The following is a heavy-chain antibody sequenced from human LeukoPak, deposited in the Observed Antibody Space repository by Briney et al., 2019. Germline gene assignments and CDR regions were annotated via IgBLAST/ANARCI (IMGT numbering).Heavy chain of an antibody. CDR1: GYTFTSYY. CDR2: INPSGGST. CDR3: ARAGRSYDSSGYDHLFDY. J-gene: IGHJ4*02. Sequence: ASVKVSCKASGYTFTSYYIHLVRQAPAQGLDWMGIINPSGGSTSYAQKFQGRVTMTRDTSTSTVYMELSSLRSEDTAVYYCARAGRSYDSSGYDHLFDYWGQGNLVTVSS. V-gene: IGHV1-46*01. D-gene: IGHD3-22*01.